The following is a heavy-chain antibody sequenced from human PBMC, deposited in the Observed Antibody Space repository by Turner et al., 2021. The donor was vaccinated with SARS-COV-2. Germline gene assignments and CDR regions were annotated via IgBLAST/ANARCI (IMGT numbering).Heavy chain of an antibody. J-gene: IGHJ4*02. Sequence: VQLVEPEGGVVQPGRSLILSCAASGFHFSRYGMHWVRQAPGKGLEWVEVIWYDGSNKYYGDTVKGRFTISRDNSKNTLYLQMNSLRAEDTAVYYCAREVSGSYWPFDYWGQGTLVTVSS. CDR2: IWYDGSNK. CDR1: GFHFSRYG. D-gene: IGHD1-26*01. CDR3: AREVSGSYWPFDY. V-gene: IGHV3-33*01.